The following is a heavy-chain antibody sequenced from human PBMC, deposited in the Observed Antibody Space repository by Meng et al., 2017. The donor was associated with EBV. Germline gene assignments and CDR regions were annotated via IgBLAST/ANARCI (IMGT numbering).Heavy chain of an antibody. Sequence: VQPVHPGAARKKPGAPVKVSCQAAVFTFTSYGISWVRQAPGQGLEWMGWISAYNGNTNYAQKLQGRVTMTTDTSTSTACMELRSLRSDDTDVYYCARETSGYDFNWFDPWGQGTLVTVSS. CDR2: ISAYNGNT. CDR3: ARETSGYDFNWFDP. V-gene: IGHV1-18*01. D-gene: IGHD5-12*01. J-gene: IGHJ5*02. CDR1: VFTFTSYG.